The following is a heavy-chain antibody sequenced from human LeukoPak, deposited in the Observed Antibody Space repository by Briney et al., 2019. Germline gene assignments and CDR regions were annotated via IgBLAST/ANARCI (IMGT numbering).Heavy chain of an antibody. V-gene: IGHV3-7*01. CDR1: GFTFSNYA. D-gene: IGHD2-2*01. CDR3: ARRAPGYCITTSCPDTYYYYYYMDV. J-gene: IGHJ6*03. CDR2: IKQDGSET. Sequence: GGSLRLSCAASGFTFSNYAMTWVRQAPGKGLEWVANIKQDGSETYYVDSLKGRFTVSRDNAKNSVYLQMNNLRAEDTAVYYCARRAPGYCITTSCPDTYYYYYYMDVWGKGTTVTVSS.